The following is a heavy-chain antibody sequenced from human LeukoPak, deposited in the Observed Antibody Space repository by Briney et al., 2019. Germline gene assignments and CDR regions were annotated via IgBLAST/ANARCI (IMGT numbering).Heavy chain of an antibody. J-gene: IGHJ4*02. D-gene: IGHD6-19*01. CDR2: INHSGST. CDR3: ARGRQQWLVREYYFDY. Sequence: KASETLSLTCAVYGGSFSGYYWSWIRQPPGKGLEWIGEINHSGSTNYNPSLKSRVTISVDTSKSQFSLKLSSVTAADTAVYYCARGRQQWLVREYYFDYWGQGTLVTVSS. V-gene: IGHV4-34*01. CDR1: GGSFSGYY.